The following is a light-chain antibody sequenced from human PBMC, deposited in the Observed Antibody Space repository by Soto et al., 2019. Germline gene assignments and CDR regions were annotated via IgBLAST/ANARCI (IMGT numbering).Light chain of an antibody. V-gene: IGKV3-20*01. CDR1: QSVSSSS. CDR2: AAS. CDR3: QQYGGSPRT. J-gene: IGKJ1*01. Sequence: EIVLTPSPGTLSLSPGERATLSCRASQSVSSSSLAWYQQKRGQAPRLLIHAASSRATGIPDRFSGSGSGTDFTLTISRLEPEDFAVYYCQQYGGSPRTFGQGTKVDIK.